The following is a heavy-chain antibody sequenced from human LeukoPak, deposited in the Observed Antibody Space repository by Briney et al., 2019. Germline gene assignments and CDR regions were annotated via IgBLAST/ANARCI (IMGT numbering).Heavy chain of an antibody. D-gene: IGHD3-3*01. CDR2: IYYSGST. CDR3: ARHPYDFWSGYYPNWFDP. V-gene: IGHV4-59*08. CDR1: GGSISSYY. J-gene: IGHJ5*02. Sequence: SETLSLTCTVSGGSISSYYWSWIRQPPGKGLEWIGYIYYSGSTNYNPSLKSRVTISVDTSKNQFSLKLSSVTAADTAVHYCARHPYDFWSGYYPNWFDPWGQGTLVTVSS.